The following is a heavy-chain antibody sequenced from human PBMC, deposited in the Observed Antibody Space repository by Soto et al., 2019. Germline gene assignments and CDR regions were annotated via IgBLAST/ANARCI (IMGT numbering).Heavy chain of an antibody. CDR2: IWYDGSNK. D-gene: IGHD3-3*01. CDR1: GFTFSSYG. V-gene: IGHV3-33*01. J-gene: IGHJ5*02. Sequence: GGSLRLSCAASGFTFSSYGMHWVRQAPGKGLEWVAVIWYDGSNKYYADSVKGRFTISRDNSKNTLYLQMNSLRAEDTAVYYCAREVANQLLTSWSGYPNWFDPWGQGTLVTVSS. CDR3: AREVANQLLTSWSGYPNWFDP.